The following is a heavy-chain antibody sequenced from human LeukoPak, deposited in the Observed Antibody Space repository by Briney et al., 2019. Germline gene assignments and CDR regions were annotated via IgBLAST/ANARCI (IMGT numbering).Heavy chain of an antibody. V-gene: IGHV1-2*02. CDR2: IKPATGGT. CDR1: GYTFTDYY. Sequence: GASVKVSCKASGYTFTDYYIHWLRQAPGHGPEWMGWIKPATGGTRYAEKFQARVTMDRDVSSNTAYMELNRLTFDDTAVYYCARDDGKVTTWGDWFDPWGQGTLVTVSS. J-gene: IGHJ5*02. D-gene: IGHD3-16*01. CDR3: ARDDGKVTTWGDWFDP.